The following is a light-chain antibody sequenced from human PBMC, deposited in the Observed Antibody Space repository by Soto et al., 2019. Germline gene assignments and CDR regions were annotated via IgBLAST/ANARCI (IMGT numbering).Light chain of an antibody. J-gene: IGKJ1*01. V-gene: IGKV1-5*01. CDR1: QNIDTS. CDR2: DAS. CDR3: QHYKAFSPWT. Sequence: DIQMTQSPSALSASIGDRVTITCRASQNIDTSLAWYQQKPGKAPKSLIFDASNLESGVSSRLSGSGSGTEFTLTIDNLQPDDSATYYCQHYKAFSPWTFGQGTKVEIK.